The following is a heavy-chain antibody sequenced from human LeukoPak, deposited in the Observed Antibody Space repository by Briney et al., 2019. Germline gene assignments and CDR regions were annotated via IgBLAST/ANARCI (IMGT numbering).Heavy chain of an antibody. D-gene: IGHD2-2*01. J-gene: IGHJ5*02. Sequence: SETLSLTCTVSGGSISSYYWSWIRQPPGKGLEWIGYIYYSGSTNYNPSLKSRVTISVDTSKNQFSLKLSSVTAADTAVYYCARVRPRYCSSTSCYGNWFDPWGQGTLVTVSS. V-gene: IGHV4-59*01. CDR1: GGSISSYY. CDR3: ARVRPRYCSSTSCYGNWFDP. CDR2: IYYSGST.